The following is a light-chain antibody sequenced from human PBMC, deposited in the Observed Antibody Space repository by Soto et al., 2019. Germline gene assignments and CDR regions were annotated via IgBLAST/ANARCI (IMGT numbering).Light chain of an antibody. CDR2: GAT. CDR1: QGVSIL. CDR3: QQYNNWPRT. V-gene: IGKV3-15*01. Sequence: EIVITQSPATLSVSPGERATLSCRASQGVSILLAWYQQKPGQAPRLLIHGATTRATGIPARFSGSGSGTEFTLTISSLQSEDFAVYYCQQYNNWPRTFGQGTKVDIK. J-gene: IGKJ1*01.